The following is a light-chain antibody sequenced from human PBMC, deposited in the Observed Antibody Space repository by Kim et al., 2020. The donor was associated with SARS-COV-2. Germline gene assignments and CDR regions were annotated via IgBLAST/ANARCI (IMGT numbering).Light chain of an antibody. J-gene: IGKJ4*02. CDR2: GAS. CDR1: QSVSTN. CDR3: QYYRSWPPRLT. V-gene: IGKV3D-15*01. Sequence: EIVMTQYPAPLSVSPGERATLSCRASQSVSTNVGWYQQKSGQAPRLLIYGASTRAADIPARFSGSGSGTEFTLSISTVQSEDFAVYYCQYYRSWPPRLTFGGGTKVDIK.